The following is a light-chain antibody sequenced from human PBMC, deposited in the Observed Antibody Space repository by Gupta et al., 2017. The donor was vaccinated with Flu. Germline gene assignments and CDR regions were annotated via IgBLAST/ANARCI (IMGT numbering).Light chain of an antibody. CDR3: SAYAGSNNLV. V-gene: IGLV2-8*01. J-gene: IGLJ1*01. Sequence: SALTQPPSASGSPCQSVTISCTGTSSDVGGYNYVSWYQQHPGKAPKLMIYEVSKRPSGVPDRFSGSKSGNTASLTVSGLQAEDEADYYCSAYAGSNNLVFGTGTKVTVL. CDR1: SSDVGGYNY. CDR2: EVS.